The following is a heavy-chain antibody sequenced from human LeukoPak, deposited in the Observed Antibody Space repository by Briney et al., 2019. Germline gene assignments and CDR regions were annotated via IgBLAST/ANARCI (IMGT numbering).Heavy chain of an antibody. CDR2: IYSGGST. D-gene: IGHD6-13*01. CDR1: GFTVSSNY. Sequence: GGSLRLSCAASGFTVSSNYMSWVRQAPGKGVEGGSVIYSGGSTYYADSVKGRFTISRDNSKNTLYLQMNSLRAEDTAVYYCARDGCESSSWYYWGQGTLVTVSS. J-gene: IGHJ4*02. V-gene: IGHV3-53*01. CDR3: ARDGCESSSWYY.